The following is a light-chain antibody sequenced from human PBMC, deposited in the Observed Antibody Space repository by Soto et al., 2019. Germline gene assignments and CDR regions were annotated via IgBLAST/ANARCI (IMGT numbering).Light chain of an antibody. J-gene: IGLJ2*01. CDR3: ISYTSSSTVDVV. V-gene: IGLV2-14*01. CDR1: SSDVGGYNY. Sequence: QSVLTQPASVSGSPGQSITISCTGTSSDVGGYNYVSLYQQHPGKAPKLMIYDVTNRPSGVSNRFSGSKSGNTASLTSSGLQAEDEADYYCISYTSSSTVDVVFGGGTKLTVL. CDR2: DVT.